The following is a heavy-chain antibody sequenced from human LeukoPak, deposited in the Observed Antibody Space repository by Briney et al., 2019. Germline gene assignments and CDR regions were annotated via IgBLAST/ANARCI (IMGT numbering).Heavy chain of an antibody. D-gene: IGHD1-26*01. CDR1: GFTFSSYS. V-gene: IGHV3-21*01. J-gene: IGHJ6*03. CDR3: AREASGSTVEGVVYYYYYMDV. Sequence: GGSLRLSCAASGFTFSSYSMNWVRQAPGKGLEWVSSISSSSSYIYYADSVKGRFTISRDNAKNSLYLQINSLRAEDTAVYYCAREASGSTVEGVVYYYYYMDVWGKGTTVTVSS. CDR2: ISSSSSYI.